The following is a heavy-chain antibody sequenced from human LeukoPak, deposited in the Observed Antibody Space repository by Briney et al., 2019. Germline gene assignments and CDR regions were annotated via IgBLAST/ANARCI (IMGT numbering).Heavy chain of an antibody. CDR1: GFTFSSYA. V-gene: IGHV3-30*02. J-gene: IGHJ4*02. CDR2: IRYDGSIK. Sequence: PGGSLRLSCATSGFTFSSYAMHWVRQAPGKGLEWVAFIRYDGSIKYYADSVKGRFTISRDNSKNTLYLQMNSLKPEDTAVYYCAKQPNPYYNSSGHDYWGQGTLVTVSS. D-gene: IGHD3-22*01. CDR3: AKQPNPYYNSSGHDY.